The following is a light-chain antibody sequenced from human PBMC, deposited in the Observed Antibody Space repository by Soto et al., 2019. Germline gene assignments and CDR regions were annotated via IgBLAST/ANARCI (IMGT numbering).Light chain of an antibody. CDR2: GAS. Sequence: EIVLTQSPGTLSLSPGDRATHSCRASQSVRSSLAWYQQKPGQAPRLLIHGASSRATGIPDRFSGSGSGTDFTLTISRLEPEDFAVYSCQQYVTAPRTFGQGTKVEIK. CDR1: QSVRSS. V-gene: IGKV3-20*01. CDR3: QQYVTAPRT. J-gene: IGKJ1*01.